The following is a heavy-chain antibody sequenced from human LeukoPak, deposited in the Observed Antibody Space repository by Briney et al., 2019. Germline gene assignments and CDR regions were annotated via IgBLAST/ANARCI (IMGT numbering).Heavy chain of an antibody. Sequence: SETLSLTCTVSGYSISSGYYWGWVRQSPGKGLEWIGRIWHSGSTSYNPSLKSRVTISVDTSKNQFSLKLSSVTAADTAVYYCARGLRGYSYGYRFDYWGQGTLVTVSS. D-gene: IGHD5-18*01. CDR1: GYSISSGYY. J-gene: IGHJ4*02. CDR3: ARGLRGYSYGYRFDY. V-gene: IGHV4-38-2*02. CDR2: IWHSGST.